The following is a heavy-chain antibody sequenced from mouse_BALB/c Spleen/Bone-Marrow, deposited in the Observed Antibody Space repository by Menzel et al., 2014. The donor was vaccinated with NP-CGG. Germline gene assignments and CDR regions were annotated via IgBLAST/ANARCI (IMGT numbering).Heavy chain of an antibody. J-gene: IGHJ2*01. V-gene: IGHV5-12-2*01. Sequence: EVKLVESGGGLVQPGGSLKLSCAASGFTFSSYTMSWIRQTPEKRLEWVAYISDGGGRAYYPDTVKGRFTISRDNAKNKLYLQMSSLKSEDTAMYYCARQLDSSGYVLDYWGQGTTLTVSS. CDR1: GFTFSSYT. CDR2: ISDGGGRA. CDR3: ARQLDSSGYVLDY. D-gene: IGHD3-2*01.